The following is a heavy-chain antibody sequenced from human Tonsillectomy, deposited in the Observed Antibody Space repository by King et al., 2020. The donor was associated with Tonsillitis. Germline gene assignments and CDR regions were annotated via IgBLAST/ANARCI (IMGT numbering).Heavy chain of an antibody. J-gene: IGHJ3*02. D-gene: IGHD3-16*01. V-gene: IGHV3-23*04. Sequence: VQLVESGGGLVQPGGSLRLSCAVSGFTFSSYAMSWVRQAPGKGLEGVSAISGSGGSPYYAHTVKGRLTSYRENSKNTRYLQMNTLSAEDTAVYYCAKDSRRGPGAFDIWGQGTMVTVSS. CDR1: GFTFSSYA. CDR2: ISGSGGSP. CDR3: AKDSRRGPGAFDI.